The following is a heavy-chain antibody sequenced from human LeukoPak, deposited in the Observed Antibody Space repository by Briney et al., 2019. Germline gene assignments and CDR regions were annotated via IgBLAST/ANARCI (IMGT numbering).Heavy chain of an antibody. Sequence: PSETLSLTCTVSGGSISSYYWSWIRQPAGRGLEWIGRIYTSGSTNYNPSPKSRVTMSVDTSKNQFSLKLSSVTAADTAVYYCAREYSSGWSRGFDYWGQGTLVTVSS. CDR3: AREYSSGWSRGFDY. D-gene: IGHD6-19*01. J-gene: IGHJ4*02. CDR1: GGSISSYY. CDR2: IYTSGST. V-gene: IGHV4-4*07.